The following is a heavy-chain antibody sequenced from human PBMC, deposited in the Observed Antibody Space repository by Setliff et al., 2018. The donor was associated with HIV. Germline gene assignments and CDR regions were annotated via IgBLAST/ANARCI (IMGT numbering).Heavy chain of an antibody. J-gene: IGHJ4*01. CDR2: IYYSGST. CDR3: ARDRALRFSQSPSLHYFDV. D-gene: IGHD3-10*01. Sequence: SETLSLTCAVSGGSITSHYWSWIRQPPGRGLEWIGYIYYSGSTKYNPSLKSRVTISVDTSKNHFSLRLSSVTAADTAVYYCARDRALRFSQSPSLHYFDVWGQGILVTVSS. V-gene: IGHV4-59*11. CDR1: GGSITSHY.